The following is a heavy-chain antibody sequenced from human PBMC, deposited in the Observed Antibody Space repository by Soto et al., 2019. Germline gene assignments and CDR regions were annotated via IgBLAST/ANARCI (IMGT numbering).Heavy chain of an antibody. CDR1: GYTFTGYS. CDR2: ISAYSGYT. Sequence: QVQLVQSGAEVKKPGASVKVSCKASGYTFTGYSISWVRQAPGQGVEWMGWISAYSGYTIYAPTLQDRLSRTTDTATGTAYMELRSLRSDDTAVSYCARPSGGYGDYALHLAYWGQGALVTVSS. CDR3: ARPSGGYGDYALHLAY. J-gene: IGHJ4*02. D-gene: IGHD4-17*01. V-gene: IGHV1-18*01.